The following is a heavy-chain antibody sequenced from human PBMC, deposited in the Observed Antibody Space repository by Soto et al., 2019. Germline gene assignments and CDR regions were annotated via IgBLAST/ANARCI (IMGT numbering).Heavy chain of an antibody. D-gene: IGHD4-17*01. V-gene: IGHV5-51*01. J-gene: IGHJ4*02. Sequence: KISCKGSGYYFPSYWIGWVRQMPGKGLEWMGIFYPGDSDTRYSPSFQGQITISADRSISTAYLQWSSLKPSDTAMYYCARQGNGAEGFDYWGQGTLVTVPS. CDR2: FYPGDSDT. CDR1: GYYFPSYW. CDR3: ARQGNGAEGFDY.